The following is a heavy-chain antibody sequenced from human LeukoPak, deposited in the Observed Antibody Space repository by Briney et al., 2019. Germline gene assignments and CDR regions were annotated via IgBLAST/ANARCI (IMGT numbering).Heavy chain of an antibody. CDR1: GGSISSYY. Sequence: KPSETLSLTCTVSGGSISSYYWSWIRQPPGKGLEWIGYIYYSWSTNYNPSLKSQVTISVDTSKNQFSLKLSSVTAADTAVYYCARIMITFGGVIAPPRWYFQHWGQGTLVTVSS. J-gene: IGHJ1*01. CDR2: IYYSWST. D-gene: IGHD3-16*02. V-gene: IGHV4-59*01. CDR3: ARIMITFGGVIAPPRWYFQH.